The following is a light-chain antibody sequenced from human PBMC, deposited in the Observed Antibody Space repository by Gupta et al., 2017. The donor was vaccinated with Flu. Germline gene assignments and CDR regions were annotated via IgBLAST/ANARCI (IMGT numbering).Light chain of an antibody. Sequence: QSVLTQPPSASGTPGQRVTISCSGSSTNIGRNTVNWYQQLPGAAPRLLIYSDDQRPSGVPDRFSGSKSGTSASLAISGLQSEDEADYHCAAWDDSLNGGVFGGGTKLTAL. J-gene: IGLJ3*02. CDR2: SDD. CDR3: AAWDDSLNGGV. V-gene: IGLV1-44*01. CDR1: STNIGRNT.